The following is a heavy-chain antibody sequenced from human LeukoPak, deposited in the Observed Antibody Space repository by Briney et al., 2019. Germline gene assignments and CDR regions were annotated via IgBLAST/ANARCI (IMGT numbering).Heavy chain of an antibody. V-gene: IGHV1-46*01. CDR2: SNPSSGS. D-gene: IGHD1-26*01. CDR1: GYSFTNYH. CDR3: ARERSGSYEFDY. J-gene: IGHJ4*02. Sequence: ASVKVSCKRSGYSFTNYHIHWVRQAPGQGLEWMGISNPSSGSFHGRVTITRDTSTSTAYMELSSLRSEDTAVYYCARERSGSYEFDYWGQGTLVTVSS.